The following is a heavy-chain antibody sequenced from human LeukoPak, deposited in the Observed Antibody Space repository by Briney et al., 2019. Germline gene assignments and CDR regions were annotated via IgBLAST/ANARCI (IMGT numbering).Heavy chain of an antibody. CDR3: AKDDLDSSGYYLLYYYYYYGMDV. D-gene: IGHD3-22*01. CDR1: GFTFSSYG. J-gene: IGHJ6*02. CDR2: IWYDGSNK. Sequence: PGGSLRLSCAASGFTFSSYGMHWVRQAPGKGLEWVAVIWYDGSNKYYADSVKGRFTISRDNSKNTLYLQMDSLRAEDTAVYYCAKDDLDSSGYYLLYYYYYYGMDVWGQGTTVTVSS. V-gene: IGHV3-33*06.